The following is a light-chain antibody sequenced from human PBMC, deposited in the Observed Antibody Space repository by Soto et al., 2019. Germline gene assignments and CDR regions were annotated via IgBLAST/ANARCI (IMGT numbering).Light chain of an antibody. CDR1: SSNIGAGYD. CDR2: GRN. CDR3: QSYDSSLSGSV. Sequence: QSVLTQPPSVSGAPGQRVTISCTGSSSNIGAGYDVHWYQQLPGTAPKLLIYGRNNRPSGVPDRFSGSLSGTSASLAITGLQAEDEADYYCQSYDSSLSGSVFGGGTKVTVL. J-gene: IGLJ2*01. V-gene: IGLV1-40*01.